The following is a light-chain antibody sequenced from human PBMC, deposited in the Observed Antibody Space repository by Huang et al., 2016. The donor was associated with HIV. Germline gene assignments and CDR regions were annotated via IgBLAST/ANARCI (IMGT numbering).Light chain of an antibody. CDR2: ATS. Sequence: DIHMTQSPSSLPASVGDRVTITCRTSQSITTYLNWYQQKPGKAPALLLYATSSLHSGVPSRFSGSGSGTHFTLTITNLRPEDFATYYCQQTHTTPWTFGPGTRVEIK. V-gene: IGKV1-39*01. CDR1: QSITTY. CDR3: QQTHTTPWT. J-gene: IGKJ3*01.